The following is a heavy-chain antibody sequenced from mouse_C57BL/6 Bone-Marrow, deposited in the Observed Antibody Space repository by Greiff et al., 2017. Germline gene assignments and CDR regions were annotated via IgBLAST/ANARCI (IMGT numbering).Heavy chain of an antibody. CDR1: GYTFTDYE. D-gene: IGHD1-1*01. CDR2: IDPETGGT. Sequence: VQLQQSGAELVRPGASVTLSCKASGYTFTDYEMHWVKQTPVHGLEWIGAIDPETGGTAYNQKFKGKAILTADKSSITAYMELRSLTSEDSAVYYCTRRWVTTVVPWMDYWGQGTSVTVSS. J-gene: IGHJ4*01. CDR3: TRRWVTTVVPWMDY. V-gene: IGHV1-15*01.